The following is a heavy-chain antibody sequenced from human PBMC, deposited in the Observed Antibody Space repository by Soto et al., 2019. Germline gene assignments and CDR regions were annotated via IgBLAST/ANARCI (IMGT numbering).Heavy chain of an antibody. Sequence: QVQLVQSGAEVKKPGSSVKVSCKASGGTFSSYTISWVRQAPGQGLEWMGRIIPILGIANYAQKFQGRVTITADKSTSTAYMELSSLRSEDTAVYYCARSFVATIPYFDYWGQGTLVTVSS. CDR2: IIPILGIA. V-gene: IGHV1-69*02. D-gene: IGHD5-12*01. J-gene: IGHJ4*02. CDR1: GGTFSSYT. CDR3: ARSFVATIPYFDY.